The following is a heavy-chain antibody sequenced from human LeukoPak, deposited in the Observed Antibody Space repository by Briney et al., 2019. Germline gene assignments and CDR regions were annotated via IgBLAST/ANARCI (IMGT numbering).Heavy chain of an antibody. J-gene: IGHJ5*02. Sequence: SQTLSLTCAISGDSVSSNSAAWNWIRQSPSRGLEWLGRTYYRSKWYNDYAVSVKSRITINPDTSKNQFSLQLNSVTPEDTAVYYCARDLAFVYYGSGINWFDPWGQGTLVTVSS. CDR3: ARDLAFVYYGSGINWFDP. V-gene: IGHV6-1*01. CDR1: GDSVSSNSAA. D-gene: IGHD3-10*01. CDR2: TYYRSKWYN.